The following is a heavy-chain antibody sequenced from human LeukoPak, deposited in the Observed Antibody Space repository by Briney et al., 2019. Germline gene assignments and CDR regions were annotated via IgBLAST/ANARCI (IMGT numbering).Heavy chain of an antibody. Sequence: ASVKVSCKASGYTFTGYYIHWVRQAPGQGLEWMGWINPNSGGTIYAQKFQGRVTMTRDTSISTAYMEPSRLRSDDTAVYYCARDYYGGDCYYDYWGQGTLVTVSS. CDR1: GYTFTGYY. D-gene: IGHD2-21*02. V-gene: IGHV1-2*02. CDR2: INPNSGGT. CDR3: ARDYYGGDCYYDY. J-gene: IGHJ4*02.